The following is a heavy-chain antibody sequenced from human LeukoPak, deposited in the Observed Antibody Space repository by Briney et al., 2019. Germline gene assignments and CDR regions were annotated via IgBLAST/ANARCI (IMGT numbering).Heavy chain of an antibody. CDR2: ISGRSTSSDGGAM. CDR3: ARAPVQYCGGDCDTFDI. CDR1: GFTFSTYS. J-gene: IGHJ3*02. Sequence: PGGSLSLSCTASGFTFSTYSMNWVRQAPGRGLEWVSYISGRSTSSDGGAMQYADSVKGRFTISRDNAKNTLYLQMNSLRAGDTAVFYCARAPVQYCGGDCDTFDIWGQGTTVIVTA. D-gene: IGHD2-21*02. V-gene: IGHV3-48*04.